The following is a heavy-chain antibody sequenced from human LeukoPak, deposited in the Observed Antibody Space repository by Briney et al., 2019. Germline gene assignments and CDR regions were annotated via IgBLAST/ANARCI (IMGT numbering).Heavy chain of an antibody. Sequence: GGSLRLSCAAPGFTFISFAMSWVRQAPGKGLGWVSTIIGSGGSTYYADSVKCGFTISRDNSKNTLYLRMNSLRAEDTAVYYCAKPEGDIVVVPAAVSNYYYYYGMDVWGQGTTVTVSS. V-gene: IGHV3-23*01. CDR1: GFTFISFA. J-gene: IGHJ6*02. D-gene: IGHD2-2*01. CDR3: AKPEGDIVVVPAAVSNYYYYYGMDV. CDR2: IIGSGGST.